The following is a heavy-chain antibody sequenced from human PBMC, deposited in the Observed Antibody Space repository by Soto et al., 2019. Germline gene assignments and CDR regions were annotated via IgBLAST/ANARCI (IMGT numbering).Heavy chain of an antibody. CDR1: GGSFSSHA. Sequence: QVQLVQSGAEVKKPGSSVNVACKASGGSFSSHAINWVRQDPGQGLEWMGGIIPIIDTPKYAQKFQGRVAITADASTYTAYMELSSLRSDDTAVSYCASGTAFVLTIEYWGQGTLVTVAS. D-gene: IGHD2-8*01. CDR2: IIPIIDTP. CDR3: ASGTAFVLTIEY. V-gene: IGHV1-69*01. J-gene: IGHJ4*02.